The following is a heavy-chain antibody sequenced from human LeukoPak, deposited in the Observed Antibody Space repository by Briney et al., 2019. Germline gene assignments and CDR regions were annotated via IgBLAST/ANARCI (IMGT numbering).Heavy chain of an antibody. D-gene: IGHD6-6*01. CDR1: GGSISSSSYY. CDR3: ARFEYGSSSVDH. CDR2: IYYSGRT. Sequence: PSETLSLTCTVSGGSISSSSYYWAWIRQPPGKGLEWIGNIYYSGRTYYNPSLKSRVTISVDTSKNQFSLKLNSVTAPDTAVYYCARFEYGSSSVDHWGQGTLVTVSS. J-gene: IGHJ5*02. V-gene: IGHV4-39*01.